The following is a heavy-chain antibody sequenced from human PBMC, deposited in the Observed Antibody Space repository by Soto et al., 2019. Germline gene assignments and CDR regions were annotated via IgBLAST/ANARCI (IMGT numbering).Heavy chain of an antibody. CDR2: ISGSGGST. V-gene: IGHV3-23*01. D-gene: IGHD2-15*01. J-gene: IGHJ3*02. Sequence: VSLRLSCAASGFTFSSYAMSWVRQAPGKGLEWVSAISGSGGSTYYADSVKGRFTISRDNSKNTLYLQMNSLRAEDTAVYYCAKDVGVVAATTSAFDIWGQGTMVTVSS. CDR1: GFTFSSYA. CDR3: AKDVGVVAATTSAFDI.